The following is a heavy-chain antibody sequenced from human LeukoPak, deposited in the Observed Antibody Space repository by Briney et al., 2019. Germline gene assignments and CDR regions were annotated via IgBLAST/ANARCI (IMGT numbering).Heavy chain of an antibody. J-gene: IGHJ4*02. CDR3: AKELRPYDSSGPDY. CDR2: ISGSGGSK. V-gene: IGHV3-23*01. D-gene: IGHD3-22*01. CDR1: GFTFSSYA. Sequence: PGGSLRLSCAASGFTFSSYAMSWVRQAPGRGLEWVSDISGSGGSKYYADSVKGQFTISRDNSKNTLYLQMNSLRAEDTAVYYCAKELRPYDSSGPDYWGQGTLVTVSS.